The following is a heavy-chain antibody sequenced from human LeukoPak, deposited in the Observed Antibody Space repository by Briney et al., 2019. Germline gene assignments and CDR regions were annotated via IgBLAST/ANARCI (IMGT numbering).Heavy chain of an antibody. D-gene: IGHD1-26*01. CDR3: ARSVRGSYVDAFDI. Sequence: PGGSLRLSCAASGFTFSSYWMSWVRQAPGKGLEWVANIKQDGSEKYYVDSVKGRFTISRDNAKNSLYLQMNSLRAEDTAVYYCARSVRGSYVDAFDIWGQGTMVTVSS. V-gene: IGHV3-7*01. CDR2: IKQDGSEK. CDR1: GFTFSSYW. J-gene: IGHJ3*02.